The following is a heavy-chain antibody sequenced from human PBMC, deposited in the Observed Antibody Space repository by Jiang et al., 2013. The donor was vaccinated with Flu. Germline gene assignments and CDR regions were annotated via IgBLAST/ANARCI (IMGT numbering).Heavy chain of an antibody. V-gene: IGHV4-4*02. CDR1: DGFGFNW. J-gene: IGHJ4*02. D-gene: IGHD2-2*01. CDR3: VRHIWDIVVVSAVMPFDY. CDR2: IYYDGKT. Sequence: PGLVKPSGTLSLTCDISDGFGFNWWTWVRQSPGKGLEWIASIYYDGKTMYNPSLRGRSTISIAKSKIQFSLRLSFVTAADTAVYYCVRHIWDIVVVSAVMPFDYWGQGTLVTVSS.